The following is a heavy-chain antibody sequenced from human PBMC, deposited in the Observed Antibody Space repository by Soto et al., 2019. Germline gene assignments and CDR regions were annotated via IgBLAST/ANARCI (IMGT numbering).Heavy chain of an antibody. V-gene: IGHV4-59*01. CDR3: ARGTVVPAARVRNWFDP. Sequence: PSETLSLTCTVSGGSISSYYWSWIRQPPGKGLEWIGYIYYSGSTNYNPSLKSRVTISVDTSKNQFSLKLSSVTAADTAVYYCARGTVVPAARVRNWFDPWGQGTLVTVSS. J-gene: IGHJ5*02. D-gene: IGHD2-2*01. CDR1: GGSISSYY. CDR2: IYYSGST.